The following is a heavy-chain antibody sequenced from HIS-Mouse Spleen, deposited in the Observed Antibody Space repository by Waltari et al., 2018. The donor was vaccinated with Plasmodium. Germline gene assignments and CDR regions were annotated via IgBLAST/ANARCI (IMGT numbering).Heavy chain of an antibody. Sequence: QVQLVESGGGVVQPGRSLRLSWAASGFTFSSYAMHWVRQAPGKGLEWVAVISYDGSNKYYADSVKGRFTISRDNSKNTLYLQMNSLRAEDTAVYYCARAHTGYSSSWYYYGMDVWGQGTTVTVSS. CDR2: ISYDGSNK. CDR1: GFTFSSYA. V-gene: IGHV3-30*04. J-gene: IGHJ6*02. CDR3: ARAHTGYSSSWYYYGMDV. D-gene: IGHD6-13*01.